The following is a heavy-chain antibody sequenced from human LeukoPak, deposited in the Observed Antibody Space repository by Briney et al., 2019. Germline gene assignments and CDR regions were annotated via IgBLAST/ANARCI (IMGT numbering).Heavy chain of an antibody. CDR2: INHSRST. CDR1: GGSFSGYY. CDR3: GKLRRYFYDSSGYCPT. V-gene: IGHV4-34*01. D-gene: IGHD3-22*01. Sequence: SQTLSLTCAVYGGSFSGYYWSWIRQPPGKGLEWIGEINHSRSTNYNPSLKSRVTISVDTSKNQFSLKLSSVTAADTAVYYCGKLRRYFYDSSGYCPTWGQGTLVTVSS. J-gene: IGHJ4*02.